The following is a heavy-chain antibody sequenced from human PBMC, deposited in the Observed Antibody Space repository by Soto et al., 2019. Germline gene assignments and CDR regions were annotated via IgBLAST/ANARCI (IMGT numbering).Heavy chain of an antibody. CDR2: ISYDGSNK. J-gene: IGHJ3*02. CDR1: GFTFSSYA. Sequence: GGSLRLSCAASGFTFSSYAMHWVRQAPGKGLEWVAVISYDGSNKYYADSVKGRFTISRDNSKNTLYLQMNSLRAEDTAVYYCARDPALEEVWHRSGYDAFDIWGQGTMVTVSS. CDR3: ARDPALEEVWHRSGYDAFDI. V-gene: IGHV3-30-3*01. D-gene: IGHD3-22*01.